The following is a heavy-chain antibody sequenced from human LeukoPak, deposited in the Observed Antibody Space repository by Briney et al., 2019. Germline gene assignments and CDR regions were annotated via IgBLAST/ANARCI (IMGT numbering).Heavy chain of an antibody. D-gene: IGHD3-10*01. CDR3: ARGRGGVYYYYMDV. V-gene: IGHV4-4*07. J-gene: IGHJ6*03. Sequence: SETLSLTCSVSGDSITYFYWSWIRQAAGKGLEWIGRFSSSGSTDYNASLKSRVTISVDTSKNQFSLKLSSVTAADTAMYYCARGRGGVYYYYMDVWGKGTTVTVSS. CDR1: GDSITYFY. CDR2: FSSSGST.